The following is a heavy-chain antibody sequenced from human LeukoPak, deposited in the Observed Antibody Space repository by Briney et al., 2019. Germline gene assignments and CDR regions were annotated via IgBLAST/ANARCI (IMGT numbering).Heavy chain of an antibody. CDR3: ARDMSKLELGGAQN. CDR2: ISSSGSTI. D-gene: IGHD1-7*01. Sequence: PGGSLRLSCAASGFTFSDHYMSWIRQAPGKGLEWVSYISSSGSTIYYADSVKGRFTISRDNAKNSLYLQMNSLRAEDTAVYYCARDMSKLELGGAQNWGQGTLVTVSS. J-gene: IGHJ4*02. V-gene: IGHV3-11*01. CDR1: GFTFSDHY.